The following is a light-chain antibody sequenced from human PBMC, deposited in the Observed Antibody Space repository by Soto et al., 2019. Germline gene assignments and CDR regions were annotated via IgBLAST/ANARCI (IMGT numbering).Light chain of an antibody. CDR1: QDINKN. CDR3: QQSYSTPFT. Sequence: DIQMTQSPSSLSASVGDRVTITCQASQDINKNLIWYQQKPGKAPKFLIYGASTLQSGVPSRFSGSGSGTDFTLTISSLQPEDFATYYCQQSYSTPFTFGPGTKVDIK. CDR2: GAS. J-gene: IGKJ3*01. V-gene: IGKV1-39*01.